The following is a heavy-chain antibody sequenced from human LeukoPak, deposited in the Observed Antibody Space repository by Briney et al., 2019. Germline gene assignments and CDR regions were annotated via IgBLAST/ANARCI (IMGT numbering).Heavy chain of an antibody. CDR1: GFTFSSYS. CDR3: ARDGNDYVWGSYHVYFDY. V-gene: IGHV3-48*01. J-gene: IGHJ4*02. Sequence: GGSLRLSCAASGFTFSSYSMNWVRQAPGKGLEWVSYISSSSSTIYYADSVKGRFTISRDNAKNSLYLQMNSLRAEDTAVYYCARDGNDYVWGSYHVYFDYWGQGTLVTVSS. D-gene: IGHD3-16*02. CDR2: ISSSSSTI.